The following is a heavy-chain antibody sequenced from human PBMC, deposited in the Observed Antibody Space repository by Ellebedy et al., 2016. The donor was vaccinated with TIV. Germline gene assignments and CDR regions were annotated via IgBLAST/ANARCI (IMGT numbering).Heavy chain of an antibody. J-gene: IGHJ4*01. CDR2: INQDGSEI. CDR3: ARGFQTDY. Sequence: GGSLRLXCAASGFTFSRYWMSWVRQAPGRGLEWVANINQDGSEIYSVDSVTGRFTISRDNAKNSLYLQLNSLRAEDTAVYYCARGFQTDYWGHGTLVTVSS. V-gene: IGHV3-7*01. CDR1: GFTFSRYW.